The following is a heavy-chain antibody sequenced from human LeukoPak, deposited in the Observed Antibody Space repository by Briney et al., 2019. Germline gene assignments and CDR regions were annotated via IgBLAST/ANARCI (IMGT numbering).Heavy chain of an antibody. J-gene: IGHJ5*02. D-gene: IGHD6-13*01. CDR3: ARDSSSWWGSANWFDP. CDR1: GYSISSGYY. Sequence: SETLSLTCTVSGYSISSGYYWGWIRQPPGKGLEWIGSIYHSGSTYYNPSLKSRVTISVDTSKNQFSLKLSSVTAADTAVYYCARDSSSWWGSANWFDPWGQGTLVTVSS. V-gene: IGHV4-38-2*02. CDR2: IYHSGST.